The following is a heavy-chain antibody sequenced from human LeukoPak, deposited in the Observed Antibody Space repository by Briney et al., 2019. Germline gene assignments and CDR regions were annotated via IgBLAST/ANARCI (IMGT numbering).Heavy chain of an antibody. CDR3: ARYQWQRVDY. V-gene: IGHV4-38-2*01. J-gene: IGHJ4*02. CDR1: GYSISSGYY. CDR2: IYHSGST. D-gene: IGHD5-12*01. Sequence: PSETLSLTCAVSGYSISSGYYWCWIRQPPGKGLEWIGSIYHSGSTYYNPSLKSRVTISVDTSKNQFSLKLSSVTAADTAVYYCARYQWQRVDYWGQGTLVTVSS.